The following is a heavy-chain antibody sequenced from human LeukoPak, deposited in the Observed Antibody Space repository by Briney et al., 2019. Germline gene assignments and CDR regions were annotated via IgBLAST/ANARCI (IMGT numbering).Heavy chain of an antibody. J-gene: IGHJ4*02. CDR3: VGDFIQIADY. D-gene: IGHD3-16*01. CDR1: GFTFSTYS. Sequence: GGSLRLSCAASGFTFSTYSMNWVRQAPGKGLEWVSSISTSSSYIYYADSVKGRLTISRDNAKNSLYLKMNSLRAEDTAVYYCVGDFIQIADYWGQGTLVTVPS. V-gene: IGHV3-21*01. CDR2: ISTSSSYI.